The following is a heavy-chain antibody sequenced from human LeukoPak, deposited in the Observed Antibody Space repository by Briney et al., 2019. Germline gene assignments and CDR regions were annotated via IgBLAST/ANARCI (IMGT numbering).Heavy chain of an antibody. D-gene: IGHD3-9*01. CDR2: IYYTGST. CDR3: ARASYDILTGYYIRWFDP. CDR1: GGSIGSTGYY. Sequence: PSETLSLTCTVYGGSIGSTGYYWGWIRQPPGKGLEWLGNIYYTGSTYYNPSLKSRVTISVDTSKNQFSLKLSSVTAADTAVYYWARASYDILTGYYIRWFDPWGQGTLVTVSS. J-gene: IGHJ5*02. V-gene: IGHV4-39*07.